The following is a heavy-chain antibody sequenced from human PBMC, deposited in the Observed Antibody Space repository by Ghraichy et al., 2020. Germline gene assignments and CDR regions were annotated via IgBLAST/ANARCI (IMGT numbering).Heavy chain of an antibody. CDR2: FSGSGGST. D-gene: IGHD6-6*01. Sequence: GGSLRLSCAASGFTFSSYAMSWVRQAPGKGLEWVSAFSGSGGSTYYADSVKGRFTISRDNSKNTLYLQMNSLRAEDTAVYYCAKVPGYSSSSLLDYWGQGTLVTVSS. V-gene: IGHV3-23*01. J-gene: IGHJ4*02. CDR1: GFTFSSYA. CDR3: AKVPGYSSSSLLDY.